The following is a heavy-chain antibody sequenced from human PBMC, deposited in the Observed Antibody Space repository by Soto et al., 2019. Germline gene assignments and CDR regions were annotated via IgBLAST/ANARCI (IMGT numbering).Heavy chain of an antibody. Sequence: PSETLSLTCTVSGGSLTGYYWSWVRQPPGKGLEWIGYIYYRGNTDYNPSLNSRATISLDRAKNQFFLQLSSVAAADSAVYYCARSITRSELYFPNWGQGTLVTVSS. CDR3: ARSITRSELYFPN. CDR2: IYYRGNT. J-gene: IGHJ1*01. D-gene: IGHD1-20*01. V-gene: IGHV4-59*01. CDR1: GGSLTGYY.